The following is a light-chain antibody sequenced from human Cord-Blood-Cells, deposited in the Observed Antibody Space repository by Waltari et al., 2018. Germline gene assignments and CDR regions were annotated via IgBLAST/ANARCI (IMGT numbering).Light chain of an antibody. V-gene: IGLV3-27*01. CDR3: YSAADNNWV. J-gene: IGLJ3*02. CDR1: VLAKKY. Sequence: SYDLTQPSSVSVSPGQTARIPCSGDVLAKKYARWFQQKPGQAPVLVIYKDSERPSGIPERFSGSSSGTTVTLTISGAQVEDEADYYCYSAADNNWVFGGGTKLTVL. CDR2: KDS.